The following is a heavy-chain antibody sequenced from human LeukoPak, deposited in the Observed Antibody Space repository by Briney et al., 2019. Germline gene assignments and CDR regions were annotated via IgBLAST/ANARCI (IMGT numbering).Heavy chain of an antibody. Sequence: GGSLRLSCAASGFTFDDYAMHWVRQAPGKGLEWVSGISWNSGSIGYADSVKGRFTISRDNAKNSLYLQMNSLRAEDTALYYFAKNMRYHRPSDYTGMDAWGQGTTVTAS. CDR1: GFTFDDYA. D-gene: IGHD1-14*01. CDR3: AKNMRYHRPSDYTGMDA. CDR2: ISWNSGSI. V-gene: IGHV3-9*01. J-gene: IGHJ6*02.